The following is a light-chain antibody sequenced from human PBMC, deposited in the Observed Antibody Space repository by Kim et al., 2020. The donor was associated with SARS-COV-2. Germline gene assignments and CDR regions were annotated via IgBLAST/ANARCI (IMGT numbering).Light chain of an antibody. CDR3: QQYDTYWT. Sequence: DIQMTQFPSTLSASVGARVTITCRTSQSITSWLAWYQQRPGKAPKLLIYKASTLESGVPSRFSGSGFGTEFTLTITGLQPGDFATYCCQQYDTYWTFGRGTKVDIK. CDR1: QSITSW. J-gene: IGKJ1*01. V-gene: IGKV1-5*03. CDR2: KAS.